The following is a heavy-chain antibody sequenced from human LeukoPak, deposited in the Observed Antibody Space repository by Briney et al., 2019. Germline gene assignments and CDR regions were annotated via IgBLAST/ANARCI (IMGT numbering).Heavy chain of an antibody. Sequence: GGSLRLSCAASGFTFSSYSMNWVRQAPGKGLEWVSYISSSSSTIYYADSVKGRFTISRDNAKNSLYLQMNSLRAEDTAVYYCAKDYESGRYYYFDYWGQGTLVTVSS. V-gene: IGHV3-48*01. J-gene: IGHJ4*02. CDR2: ISSSSSTI. D-gene: IGHD1-26*01. CDR3: AKDYESGRYYYFDY. CDR1: GFTFSSYS.